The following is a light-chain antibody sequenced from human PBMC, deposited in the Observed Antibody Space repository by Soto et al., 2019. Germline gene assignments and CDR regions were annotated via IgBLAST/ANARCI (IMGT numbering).Light chain of an antibody. CDR3: ASYAGTKLFA. CDR1: SSDVGFYNF. J-gene: IGLJ1*01. V-gene: IGLV2-8*01. CDR2: EVT. Sequence: QSVLTQPPSASGSPGQSLTISCTGTSSDVGFYNFVSWYQQRPGKAPKLVIYEVTKRPSGVPDRFSGSKSGSTASLTVSGLQADDEAEYYCASYAGTKLFAFGSGTKLTVL.